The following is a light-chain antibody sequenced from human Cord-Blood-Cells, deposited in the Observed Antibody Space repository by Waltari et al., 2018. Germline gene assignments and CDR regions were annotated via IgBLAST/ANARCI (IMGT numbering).Light chain of an antibody. V-gene: IGLV2-14*01. Sequence: QSALTQPASVSGSPGQSITISCTGTSSDVGGYNYVSWYQQHPGKAPKLMIYEVSNRPSGVSNRFSGSKSGNPASLNISVLQAEDEADYYCSSYTSSGTYVFGTGTKVTVL. CDR2: EVS. J-gene: IGLJ1*01. CDR1: SSDVGGYNY. CDR3: SSYTSSGTYV.